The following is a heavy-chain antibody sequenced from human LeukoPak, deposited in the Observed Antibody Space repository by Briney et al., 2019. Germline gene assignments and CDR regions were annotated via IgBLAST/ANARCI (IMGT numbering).Heavy chain of an antibody. CDR1: GFRFNNYG. CDR3: AKDRHAPGRYCSSTSCLPFDP. D-gene: IGHD2-2*01. CDR2: INANGDNT. J-gene: IGHJ5*02. V-gene: IGHV3-23*01. Sequence: GGSLRLSCAASGFRFNNYGMSWVRQAPGQGLEWVSVINANGDNTNYADSVRGRFTISRDDSKSTLYLQMNSLRAEDTAVYYCAKDRHAPGRYCSSTSCLPFDPWGQGTLVTVSS.